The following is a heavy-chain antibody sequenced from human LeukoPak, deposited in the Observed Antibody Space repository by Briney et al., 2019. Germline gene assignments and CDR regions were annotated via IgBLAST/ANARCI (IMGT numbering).Heavy chain of an antibody. CDR1: GYTLTESS. D-gene: IGHD3-3*01. V-gene: IGHV1-24*01. J-gene: IGHJ4*02. Sequence: ASVKVSCKVSGYTLTESSMHWVRQAPGKGLEWMGGFDPEDGETIYAQKFQGRVTVTEDTFTGTAYMELSSLRSEDTAVYYCATTHARFLEWLALVWGQGTLVTVSS. CDR3: ATTHARFLEWLALV. CDR2: FDPEDGET.